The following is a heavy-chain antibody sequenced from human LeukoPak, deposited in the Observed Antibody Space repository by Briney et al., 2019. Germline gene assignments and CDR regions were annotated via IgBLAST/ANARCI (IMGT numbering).Heavy chain of an antibody. D-gene: IGHD6-19*01. CDR2: LSGSVITT. CDR3: AKGIYSSGWSYFDY. CDR1: GFTLSNSA. J-gene: IGHJ4*01. Sequence: GGSLRLSCAASGFTLSNSAMSWVRQAPGKGLEWVSTLSGSVITTYHADSVKGRFPISRDNSKNTLYLQMNSLRAEDTAVYYCAKGIYSSGWSYFDYWGHGTLVTVSS. V-gene: IGHV3-23*01.